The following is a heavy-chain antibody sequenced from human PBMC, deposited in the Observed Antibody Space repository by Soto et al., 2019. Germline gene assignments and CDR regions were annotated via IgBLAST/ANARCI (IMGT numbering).Heavy chain of an antibody. Sequence: PSETLSLTCPVSGCSISSGGYYWSWIRQHPGKGLEWIGYIYYSGSTYYNPSLKSRVTISVDTSKNQFSLKLSSVTAADTAVYYCARGTGYYSNLGYYYYYGMDVWGQGTTVTVSS. J-gene: IGHJ6*02. CDR3: ARGTGYYSNLGYYYYYGMDV. CDR1: GCSISSGGYY. V-gene: IGHV4-31*03. CDR2: IYYSGST. D-gene: IGHD4-4*01.